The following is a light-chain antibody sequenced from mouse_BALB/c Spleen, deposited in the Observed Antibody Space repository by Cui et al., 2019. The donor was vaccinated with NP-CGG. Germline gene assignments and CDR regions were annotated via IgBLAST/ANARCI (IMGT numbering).Light chain of an antibody. CDR3: ALWYSNHWV. Sequence: QAVMTQESTITTSPGETVTLTCHSSTGAVTTSNYANWVQEKPDHLFTGLIGGTNNRAPGVPARFSGSLIGDKAALTITGAQTEDEAIYFCALWYSNHWVFGGGTKLTVL. J-gene: IGLJ1*01. CDR2: GTN. CDR1: TGAVTTSNY. V-gene: IGLV1*01.